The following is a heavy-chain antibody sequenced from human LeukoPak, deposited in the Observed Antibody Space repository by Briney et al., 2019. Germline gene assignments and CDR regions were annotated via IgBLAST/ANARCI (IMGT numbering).Heavy chain of an antibody. J-gene: IGHJ4*02. Sequence: GGSLRLSCAASGFTFSSYGMSWVRQAPGKGLEWVSAISGSGGSTYYADSVKGRFTISRDNSKNTLYLQMNSLRAEDTAVYYCAKDHRGYSYGRGTFDYWGQGTLVTVSS. CDR3: AKDHRGYSYGRGTFDY. CDR2: ISGSGGST. CDR1: GFTFSSYG. V-gene: IGHV3-23*01. D-gene: IGHD5-18*01.